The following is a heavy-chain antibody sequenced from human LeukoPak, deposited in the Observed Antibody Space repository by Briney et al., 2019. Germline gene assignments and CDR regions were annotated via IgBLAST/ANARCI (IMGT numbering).Heavy chain of an antibody. Sequence: ASVKVSCKTSGYTFSRYYMNLVRQAPGQGLEWMGIIDPSGSTTSYAPKFQGRLTMTRDTSTSTDYMELTGLTSEDTAVYYCARPPRPFYYYYMAIWGTGTTVTVAS. CDR2: IDPSGSTT. CDR3: ARPPRPFYYYYMAI. CDR1: GYTFSRYY. V-gene: IGHV1-46*03. J-gene: IGHJ6*03.